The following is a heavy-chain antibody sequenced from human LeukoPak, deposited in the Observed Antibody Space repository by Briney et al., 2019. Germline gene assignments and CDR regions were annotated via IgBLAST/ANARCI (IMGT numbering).Heavy chain of an antibody. V-gene: IGHV4-59*01. CDR3: ARANQQLSDLDY. Sequence: SETLSLTCTVSGGSISSYLWSWIRQPPGKGLEWIGYIYYSGSANYNPSLKSRVTISVDTSKNQFSLKLTSVTAADTAVYYCARANQQLSDLDYWGQGTLVTVSS. CDR1: GGSISSYL. CDR2: IYYSGSA. D-gene: IGHD6-13*01. J-gene: IGHJ4*02.